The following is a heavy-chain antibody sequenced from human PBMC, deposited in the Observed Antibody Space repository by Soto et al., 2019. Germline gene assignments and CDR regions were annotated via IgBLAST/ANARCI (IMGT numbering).Heavy chain of an antibody. CDR2: IITDGSST. J-gene: IGHJ6*03. CDR3: ATGLSSRRYYKAA. Sequence: EVQLVESGGGLVQPGGSLILSCAASGFSFSIYWMHWFRQAPGKGLVWVSRIITDGSSTSYADSVKGRFTISRDNAKNTLYLKMNSLRAEDTAVYYCATGLSSRRYYKAAWGRGTTVPVSS. CDR1: GFSFSIYW. V-gene: IGHV3-74*01.